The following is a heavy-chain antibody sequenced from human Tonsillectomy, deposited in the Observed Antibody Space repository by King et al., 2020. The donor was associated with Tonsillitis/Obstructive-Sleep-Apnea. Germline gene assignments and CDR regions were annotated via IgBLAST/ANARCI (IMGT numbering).Heavy chain of an antibody. D-gene: IGHD4-23*01. V-gene: IGHV3-74*01. J-gene: IGHJ4*02. Sequence: VQLVESGGGLVQPGGSLRLSCAASGFTFSSYWMHWVRQAPGKGLVWVSRINSDGSSTSYAESVKGRCTISGDNAKNTLYLQRNSLRAEDTAVYYCARDSTVVTLYYFDYWGQGTLVTVSS. CDR1: GFTFSSYW. CDR3: ARDSTVVTLYYFDY. CDR2: INSDGSST.